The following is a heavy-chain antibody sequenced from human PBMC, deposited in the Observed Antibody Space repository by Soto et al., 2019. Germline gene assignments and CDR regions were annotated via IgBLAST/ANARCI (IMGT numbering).Heavy chain of an antibody. V-gene: IGHV4-34*01. J-gene: IGHJ4*02. CDR3: ARVKLGRACY. D-gene: IGHD3-10*01. CDR1: GGSFSGYY. CDR2: INHSGST. Sequence: SETLSLTCAVYGGSFSGYYWSWIRQPPGKGLEWIGEINHSGSTNYNPSLKSRVTISVDTSKNQFSLKLSSVTAADTAVYYCARVKLGRACYWGQGTLVTVSS.